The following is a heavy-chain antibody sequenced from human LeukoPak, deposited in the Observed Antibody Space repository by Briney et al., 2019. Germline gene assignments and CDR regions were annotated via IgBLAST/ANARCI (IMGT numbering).Heavy chain of an antibody. CDR2: MNPNRGNT. Sequence: GASVKVSCKASGYTFTSYDINWVRQATGQGLEWMGWMNPNRGNTGYAQKFQGRVTMTRNTSISTAYMELSSLRSEDTAVYYCARDFLMAAAGFPHENWFDPWGQGTLVTVSS. CDR1: GYTFTSYD. D-gene: IGHD6-13*01. J-gene: IGHJ5*02. V-gene: IGHV1-8*01. CDR3: ARDFLMAAAGFPHENWFDP.